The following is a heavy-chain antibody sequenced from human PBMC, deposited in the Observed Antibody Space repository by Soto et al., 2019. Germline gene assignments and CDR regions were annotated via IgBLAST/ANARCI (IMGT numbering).Heavy chain of an antibody. CDR3: ARTRREVVRGVWNYYYGMDV. CDR1: GYTFTSYG. V-gene: IGHV1-18*01. D-gene: IGHD3-10*01. Sequence: QVQLVQSGAEVKKPGASVKVSCKASGYTFTSYGISWVRQAPGQGLEWMGWISAYNGNTNYAQKLQGRVTMTTDTSTSTAYMELRSLRSDDTAVYYCARTRREVVRGVWNYYYGMDVWGQGTTVTVSS. CDR2: ISAYNGNT. J-gene: IGHJ6*02.